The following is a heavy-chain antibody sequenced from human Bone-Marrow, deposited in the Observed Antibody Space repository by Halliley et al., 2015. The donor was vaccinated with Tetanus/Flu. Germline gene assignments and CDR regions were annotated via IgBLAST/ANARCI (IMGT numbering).Heavy chain of an antibody. J-gene: IGHJ6*02. Sequence: DGREKYYADSVKGRFTLSRDNTENSMFLQMSSLRAEDTGLYYCARDLSDLMSGATYFYYGLDVWGQGTTVTVSS. V-gene: IGHV3-7*04. CDR2: DGREK. D-gene: IGHD2-8*01. CDR3: ARDLSDLMSGATYFYYGLDV.